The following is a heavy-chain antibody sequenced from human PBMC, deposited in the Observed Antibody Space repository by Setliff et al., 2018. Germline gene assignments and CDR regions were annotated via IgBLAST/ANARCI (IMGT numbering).Heavy chain of an antibody. CDR1: GDSINRSGYY. Sequence: PSETLSLTCNVSGDSINRSGYYWGWIRQPPGKGLEWIGSMYYSGSNDYNPSLKSRVTISVDTSKNQFSLQLTSVTAADTAVYYCARTGTYRYFDSWGQGTRVTVSS. CDR2: MYYSGSN. D-gene: IGHD1-1*01. V-gene: IGHV4-39*01. CDR3: ARTGTYRYFDS. J-gene: IGHJ4*02.